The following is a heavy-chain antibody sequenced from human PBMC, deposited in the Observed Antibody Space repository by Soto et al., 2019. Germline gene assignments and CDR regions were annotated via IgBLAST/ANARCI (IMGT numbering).Heavy chain of an antibody. Sequence: QVQLQESGPGLVKPSGTLSLTCAVSSGSISSSNWWSWVRQPPGKGLEWIGELDHSGSTNYNPSLTGRVTISVDKSENQFSLKLSGVAAADSAVYYCASFTKTRYNSNLGFDYYYHYMDFWGKGTTVTVSS. J-gene: IGHJ6*03. D-gene: IGHD1-20*01. CDR2: LDHSGST. CDR3: ASFTKTRYNSNLGFDYYYHYMDF. CDR1: SGSISSSNW. V-gene: IGHV4-4*02.